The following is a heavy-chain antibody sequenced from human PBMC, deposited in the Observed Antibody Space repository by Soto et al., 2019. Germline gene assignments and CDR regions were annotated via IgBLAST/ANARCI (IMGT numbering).Heavy chain of an antibody. CDR1: GGSISSGDYY. V-gene: IGHV4-30-4*01. Sequence: QVQLQESGPGLVKPSQTLSLTCTVSGGSISSGDYYWSWIRQPPGKGLEWIGYIYYSGSTYYNPSLKSRVTISVDTSKNQISLKLSSVTAADTAVYYCARVYCSGGSCYNYFDYWGQGTLVTVSS. CDR2: IYYSGST. J-gene: IGHJ4*02. D-gene: IGHD2-15*01. CDR3: ARVYCSGGSCYNYFDY.